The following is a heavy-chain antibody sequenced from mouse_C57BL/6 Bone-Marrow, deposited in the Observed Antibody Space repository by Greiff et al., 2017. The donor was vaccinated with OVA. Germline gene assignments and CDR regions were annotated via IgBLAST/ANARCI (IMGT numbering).Heavy chain of an antibody. V-gene: IGHV5-15*01. CDR1: GFPFSAYG. CDR2: ISNLAYSI. CDR3: ARQGVTGYYFDY. D-gene: IGHD2-1*01. Sequence: EVQLQESGGGLVQPGGSLKLSCAASGFPFSAYGMAWVRQAPRRGPGWVAFISNLAYSIYYADTVTGRFTISRENAKNTLYLEMSSLRSEDTAMYYCARQGVTGYYFDYWGQGTTLTVSS. J-gene: IGHJ2*01.